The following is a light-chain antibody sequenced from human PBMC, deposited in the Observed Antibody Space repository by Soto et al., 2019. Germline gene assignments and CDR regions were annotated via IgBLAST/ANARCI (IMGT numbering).Light chain of an antibody. J-gene: IGKJ5*01. CDR2: KAS. CDR1: QSISSW. V-gene: IGKV1-5*03. CDR3: QHYNTYLIT. Sequence: DIQMTQSPSTLSASVGDRVTITCRASQSISSWLAWYQQKPGKAPKLLIYKASTLESGVPPRFSGSGSSTEFTLTISSLHPDDFATYYCQHYNTYLITFGQGTRLEIK.